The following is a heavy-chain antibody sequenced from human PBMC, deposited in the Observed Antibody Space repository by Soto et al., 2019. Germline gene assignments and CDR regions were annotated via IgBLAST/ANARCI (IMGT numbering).Heavy chain of an antibody. D-gene: IGHD5-18*01. CDR1: GFTFSNYA. CDR2: ISYDGSDR. Sequence: QVHLVESGGGVVQPGRSLRLSCAASGFTFSNYAMHWVRQAPGKGLAWVAGISYDGSDRYNANSVKGRFTISRDNSKNTLYLQMNSLRAEDTAVYYCARDTGPNGYNYYSFGMDVWGQGTTVTVSS. CDR3: ARDTGPNGYNYYSFGMDV. J-gene: IGHJ6*02. V-gene: IGHV3-30-3*01.